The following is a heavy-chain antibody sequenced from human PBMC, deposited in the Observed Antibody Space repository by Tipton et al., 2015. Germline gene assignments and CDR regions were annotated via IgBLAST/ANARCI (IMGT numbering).Heavy chain of an antibody. D-gene: IGHD6-25*01. CDR3: AKGSSGRYFDY. Sequence: SLRLSCAASGFTFSFSAMAWVRQTPEKGLEWVSTISGSGETTYYADSVKGRFTISRDNSANTLFVQMRSLRAEDTAIYYCAKGSSGRYFDYWGQGTLVTVSS. CDR1: GFTFSFSA. J-gene: IGHJ4*02. V-gene: IGHV3-23*01. CDR2: ISGSGETT.